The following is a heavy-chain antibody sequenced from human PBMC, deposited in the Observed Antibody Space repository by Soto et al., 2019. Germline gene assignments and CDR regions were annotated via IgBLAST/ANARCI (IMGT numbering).Heavy chain of an antibody. Sequence: QVQLVQSGAEVKKPGSSVRVSCKASGGTFSSYAISWVRRAPGQGLEWMGGIIPIFGTENYAQKFQGRVTITADESTSTAYMELSSLRSEDTAVYYCARDRIAGSKYYYGMDVWGQGTTVTVSS. CDR3: ARDRIAGSKYYYGMDV. J-gene: IGHJ6*02. V-gene: IGHV1-69*01. D-gene: IGHD6-13*01. CDR1: GGTFSSYA. CDR2: IIPIFGTE.